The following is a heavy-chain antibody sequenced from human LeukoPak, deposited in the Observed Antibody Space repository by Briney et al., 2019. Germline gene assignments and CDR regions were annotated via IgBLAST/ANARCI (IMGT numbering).Heavy chain of an antibody. V-gene: IGHV4-30-2*01. CDR2: IYHSGST. CDR3: ARGGHSGSYYYYMDV. D-gene: IGHD1-26*01. CDR1: GGSISSGGYY. J-gene: IGHJ6*03. Sequence: SQTLSLTCTVSGGSISSGGYYWSCIRQPPGKGLEWIGYIYHSGSTYYNPSLKSRVTITVDRSKNQFSLKLSSVTAADTAVYYCARGGHSGSYYYYMDVWGKGTTVTVSS.